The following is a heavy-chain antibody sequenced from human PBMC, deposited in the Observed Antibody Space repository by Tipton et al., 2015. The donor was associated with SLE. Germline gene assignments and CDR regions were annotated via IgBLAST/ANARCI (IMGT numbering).Heavy chain of an antibody. Sequence: TLSLTCTVSGGSISSSRSYWGWIRQPPGKGLECIGNIYYSGSTYYNPSLKSRVTISVDTSKNQFSLKLNSVTAADTALYYRARGFYYYDSSGFDYWGQGTLVTVSS. CDR2: IYYSGST. CDR3: ARGFYYYDSSGFDY. J-gene: IGHJ4*02. D-gene: IGHD3-22*01. V-gene: IGHV4-39*01. CDR1: GGSISSSRSY.